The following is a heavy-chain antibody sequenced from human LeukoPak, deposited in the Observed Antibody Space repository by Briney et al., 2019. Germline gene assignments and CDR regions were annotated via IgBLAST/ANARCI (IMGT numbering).Heavy chain of an antibody. CDR2: IYHSGST. V-gene: IGHV4-59*12. Sequence: SETLSLTCTVSGGSISSYYWSWIRQPPGKGLEWIGEIYHSGSTNYNPSLKSRVTISVDKSKNQFSLKLSSVTAADTAVYYCARDAHYYGSGSFDYFDYWGQGTLVTVSS. D-gene: IGHD3-10*01. CDR3: ARDAHYYGSGSFDYFDY. CDR1: GGSISSYY. J-gene: IGHJ4*02.